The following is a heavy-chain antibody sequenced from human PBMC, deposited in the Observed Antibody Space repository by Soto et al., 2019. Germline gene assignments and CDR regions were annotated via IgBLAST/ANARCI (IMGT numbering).Heavy chain of an antibody. CDR2: IWNDGIRK. CDR3: ARDDDYEANAFDY. D-gene: IGHD3-22*01. J-gene: IGHJ4*02. V-gene: IGHV3-33*01. CDR1: GFTFSRYG. Sequence: GGSLRLSCAASGFTFSRYGMHWVRQAPGKGLEWVALIWNDGIRKVYVDSVKGRFTISRDNSKNTLDLQMNSLRAEDTAVYYCARDDDYEANAFDYWGPGTLVTVSS.